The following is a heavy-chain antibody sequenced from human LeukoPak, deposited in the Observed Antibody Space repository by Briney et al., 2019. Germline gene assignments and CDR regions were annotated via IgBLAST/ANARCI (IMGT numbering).Heavy chain of an antibody. CDR1: GFIFSNYA. J-gene: IGHJ4*02. Sequence: GGSLRLSCEASGFIFSNYAMTWVRQAPGKGLEWVSTISGSGGNIYYADSVKGRFTISRDNAKNSLYLQMNSLRAEDTAIYYCTRVGYIDEGIDYWGQGTLVTVSS. V-gene: IGHV3-23*01. CDR3: TRVGYIDEGIDY. D-gene: IGHD5-24*01. CDR2: ISGSGGNI.